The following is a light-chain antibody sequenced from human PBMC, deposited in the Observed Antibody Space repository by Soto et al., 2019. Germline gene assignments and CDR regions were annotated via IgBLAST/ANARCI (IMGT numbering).Light chain of an antibody. CDR3: QQRSSWPPWT. CDR1: QHIDPF. Sequence: EIVLTQSPATLSLSPRERATLSCRASQHIDPFLAWYQQKPGQAPMLLIYDASNRATDIPARFSGSGSGTDFTLTISGLEPEDYAVYFLQQRSSWPPWTLGQGNKVEI. CDR2: DAS. V-gene: IGKV3-11*01. J-gene: IGKJ1*01.